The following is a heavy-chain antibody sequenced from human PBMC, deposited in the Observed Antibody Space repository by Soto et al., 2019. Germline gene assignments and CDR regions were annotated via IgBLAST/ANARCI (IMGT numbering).Heavy chain of an antibody. CDR1: GYTLTELS. D-gene: IGHD2-15*01. CDR3: AAGVVPYGMDG. V-gene: IGHV1-24*01. CDR2: FDPEDAET. J-gene: IGHJ6*02. Sequence: QVQLVQSGAEVKKPGASVKVSCKVSGYTLTELSMHWVRQPPGKGLEWMGGFDPEDAETIYARRFQGRVTMTEDTSADTPYMELSSLRSEDTAVYYCAAGVVPYGMDGWGQGNTVTVSS.